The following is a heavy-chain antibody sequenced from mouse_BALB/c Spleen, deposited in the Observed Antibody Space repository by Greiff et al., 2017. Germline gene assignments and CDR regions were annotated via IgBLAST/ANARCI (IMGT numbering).Heavy chain of an antibody. CDR2: IHDSGST. Sequence: EVKLMESGPDLVKPSQSLSLTCTVTGYSITSGYSWHWIRQFPGNKLEWMGYIHDSGSTNYNPSLKSRISITRYTSKNQFFLQLNSVPTEDTATDFGAGGSENPDDWGQGTTLTVAS. CDR1: GYSITSGYS. J-gene: IGHJ2*01. CDR3: AGGSENPDD. V-gene: IGHV3-1*02.